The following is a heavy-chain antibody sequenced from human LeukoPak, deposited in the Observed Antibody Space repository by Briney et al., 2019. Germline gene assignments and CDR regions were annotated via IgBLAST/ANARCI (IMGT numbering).Heavy chain of an antibody. CDR2: INPSGGST. V-gene: IGHV1-46*01. CDR3: ARGGKSDWFDP. Sequence: ASVKVSCKASGYIFTSYYMYWVRQAPGQGLEWMGIINPSGGSTTYAQKFQGRVTMTRDMSTSTVYMELSSLRSEDTAVYYCARGGKSDWFDPWGQGTLVTASS. J-gene: IGHJ5*02. D-gene: IGHD3-16*01. CDR1: GYIFTSYY.